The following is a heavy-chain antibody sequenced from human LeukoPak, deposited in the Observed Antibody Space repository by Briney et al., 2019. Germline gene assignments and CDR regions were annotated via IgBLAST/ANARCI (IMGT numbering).Heavy chain of an antibody. J-gene: IGHJ5*02. D-gene: IGHD3-16*01. CDR3: ARAGVMSEWFDP. CDR1: GYTFTGYY. V-gene: IGHV1-2*02. Sequence: ASVKVSCKASGYTFTGYYMHWVRQAPGQGLEWMGWINPNIGGTNYARKFQGRVNMTRDTSISTAYMELSRLRSDDTAVYYCARAGVMSEWFDPWGQGTLVTVSS. CDR2: INPNIGGT.